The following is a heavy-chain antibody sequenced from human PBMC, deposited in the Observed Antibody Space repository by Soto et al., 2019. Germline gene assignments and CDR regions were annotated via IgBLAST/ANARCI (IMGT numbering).Heavy chain of an antibody. V-gene: IGHV1-24*01. CDR2: FDPEDGET. CDR3: ATEVSLRVTVTTYDSFDI. Sequence: ASVKVSCKVSGYTLTELSMHWVRQAPGKGLEWMGGFDPEDGETIYAQKFQGRVTMTEDTSTDTAYMELSSLRSEDTAVYYCATEVSLRVTVTTYDSFDIWGQGTMVSVSS. D-gene: IGHD4-17*01. CDR1: GYTLTELS. J-gene: IGHJ3*02.